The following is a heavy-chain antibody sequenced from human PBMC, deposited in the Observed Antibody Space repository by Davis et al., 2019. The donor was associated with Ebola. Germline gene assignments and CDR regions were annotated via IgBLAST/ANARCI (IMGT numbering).Heavy chain of an antibody. CDR1: GGSISGYY. Sequence: SETLSLTCIVSGGSISGYYWSWIRQPPGKGLEWIGYIYYSGSTNYNPSLKSRVTISVDTSKNQFSLKLSSVTAADTAVYYCARAKREYNWFDPWGQGTLVTVSS. D-gene: IGHD3-10*01. CDR3: ARAKREYNWFDP. V-gene: IGHV4-59*01. J-gene: IGHJ5*02. CDR2: IYYSGST.